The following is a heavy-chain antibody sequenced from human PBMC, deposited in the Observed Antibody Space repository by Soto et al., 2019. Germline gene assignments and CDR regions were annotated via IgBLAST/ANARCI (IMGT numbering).Heavy chain of an antibody. Sequence: PXXTLSLPFAVSGYSISSSNWWGWIRQPPGKGLEWIGYIYYSGTTYYNPSLKSRVTMSVDTSKNQFSLKLTYVTAVDTAVYYCARREIQGPIDYWGQGTLVTVSS. CDR3: ARREIQGPIDY. D-gene: IGHD1-26*01. V-gene: IGHV4-28*01. CDR1: GYSISSSNW. CDR2: IYYSGTT. J-gene: IGHJ4*02.